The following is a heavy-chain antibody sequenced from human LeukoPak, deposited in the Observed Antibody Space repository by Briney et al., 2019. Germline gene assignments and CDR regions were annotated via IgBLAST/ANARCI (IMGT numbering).Heavy chain of an antibody. CDR2: TSAYNGNT. CDR1: GYTFTSYG. J-gene: IGHJ4*02. Sequence: EASVKVSCKASGYTFTSYGSSWVRQAPGQGLEWMGWTSAYNGNTNYAQKLQGRVTMTTDTSTSTAYMELRSLRSDDTAVYYCASVGVPVMGLGYFDYRGQGTLVTVSS. CDR3: ASVGVPVMGLGYFDY. V-gene: IGHV1-18*01. D-gene: IGHD3-16*01.